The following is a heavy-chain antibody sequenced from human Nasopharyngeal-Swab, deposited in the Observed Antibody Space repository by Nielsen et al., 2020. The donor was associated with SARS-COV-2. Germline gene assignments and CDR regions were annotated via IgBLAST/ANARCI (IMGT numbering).Heavy chain of an antibody. CDR3: ARGSPVYCSSTSCYGKYYYYGMDV. D-gene: IGHD2-2*01. V-gene: IGHV4-34*01. CDR2: INHSGST. Sequence: GSLRLSCAVYGGSFSGYYWSWIRQPPGKGLEWIGEINHSGSTNYNPSLKSRVTISVDTSKNQFSLKVSSVTAADTAVYYCARGSPVYCSSTSCYGKYYYYGMDVWGQGTTVTVSS. CDR1: GGSFSGYY. J-gene: IGHJ6*02.